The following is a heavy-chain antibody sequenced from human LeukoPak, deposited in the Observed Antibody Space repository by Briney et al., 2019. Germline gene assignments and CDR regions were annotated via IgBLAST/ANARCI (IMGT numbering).Heavy chain of an antibody. J-gene: IGHJ4*02. V-gene: IGHV3-21*01. D-gene: IGHD6-19*01. CDR2: ISSSSSYI. CDR1: GFTFGSYS. Sequence: GGSLRLSCAASGFTFGSYSMNWVRQAPGKGLEWVSSISSSSSYIYYADSVKGRFTISRDNAKNSLYLQMNSLRAEDTAVYYCARDQDSSGFLDYWGQGTLVTVSS. CDR3: ARDQDSSGFLDY.